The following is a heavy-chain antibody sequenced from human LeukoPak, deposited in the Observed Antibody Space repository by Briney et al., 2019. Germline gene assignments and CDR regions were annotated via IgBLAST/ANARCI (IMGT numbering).Heavy chain of an antibody. D-gene: IGHD4-17*01. CDR1: GFTFSSYA. V-gene: IGHV3-23*01. Sequence: GGSLRLSCAASGFTFSSYAMSWVRQAPGKGLEWVSAISGSVGSANHADSVKGRFTISRDKCENPLYLQMKSLGAEDTAVYYCAKDPGYGDYQYWGQGTLVTVSS. CDR2: ISGSVGSA. CDR3: AKDPGYGDYQY. J-gene: IGHJ4*02.